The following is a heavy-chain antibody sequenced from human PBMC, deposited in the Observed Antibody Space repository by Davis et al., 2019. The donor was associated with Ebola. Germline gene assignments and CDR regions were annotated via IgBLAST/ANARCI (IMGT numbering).Heavy chain of an antibody. CDR2: INPSGGST. CDR3: ARGPIAAAGLNDY. CDR1: GYTFTSYY. J-gene: IGHJ4*02. Sequence: ASVKVSCKASGYTFTSYYMHWVRQAPGQGLEWMGIINPSGGSTSYAQKFQGRVTMTRDTSISTAYMELSRLRSDDTAVYYCARGPIAAAGLNDYWGQGTLVAVSS. V-gene: IGHV1-46*01. D-gene: IGHD6-13*01.